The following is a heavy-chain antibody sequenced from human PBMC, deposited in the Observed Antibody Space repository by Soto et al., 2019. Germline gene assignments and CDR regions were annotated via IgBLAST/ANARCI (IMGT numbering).Heavy chain of an antibody. CDR2: ISGSGGST. J-gene: IGHJ4*02. Sequence: GGSLRLSCVASGVTFSSYAMSWVRQAPGKGLEWVSAISGSGGSTYYADSVKGRFTISRDNSKNTLYLQMNSLRAEDTAVYYCAKDREQWPTSYFDYWGQGTLVTVSS. V-gene: IGHV3-23*01. D-gene: IGHD6-19*01. CDR1: GVTFSSYA. CDR3: AKDREQWPTSYFDY.